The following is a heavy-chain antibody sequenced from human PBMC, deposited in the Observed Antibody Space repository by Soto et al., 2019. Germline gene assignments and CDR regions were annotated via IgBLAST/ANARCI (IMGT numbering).Heavy chain of an antibody. J-gene: IGHJ5*02. CDR2: IYYSRST. CDR1: GGSISSYY. D-gene: IGHD3-10*01. CDR3: SRVSITMVRGVSRFNP. Sequence: SETLSLTCTVSGGSISSYYWSWLRQPPDKGLEWIRYIYYSRSTNYNPSLKSLVTISEATFKNQFSLKLSSVTAADTAVYYCSRVSITMVRGVSRFNPWGQGALVTVSS. V-gene: IGHV4-59*01.